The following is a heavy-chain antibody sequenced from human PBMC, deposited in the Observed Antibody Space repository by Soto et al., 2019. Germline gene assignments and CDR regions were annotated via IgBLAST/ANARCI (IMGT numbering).Heavy chain of an antibody. CDR1: AYTFSSYA. D-gene: IGHD1-26*01. CDR3: ARALVGARGATLYHGMDV. Sequence: QVQLVQSGTEVKKPGPSVKVSCLASAYTFSSYAINWVRQAPGQGLEWMGGINAGNGNTKYSQKFQARVTITGDTAASTAYMELSGLTSGDTAVYYCARALVGARGATLYHGMDVWGQGTPVTVSS. V-gene: IGHV1-3*01. CDR2: INAGNGNT. J-gene: IGHJ6*01.